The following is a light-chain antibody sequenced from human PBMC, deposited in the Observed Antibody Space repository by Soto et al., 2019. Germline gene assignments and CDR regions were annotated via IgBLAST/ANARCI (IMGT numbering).Light chain of an antibody. V-gene: IGKV3D-15*01. Sequence: EVVMPQSPANLSVSPGVGATLSCWASQPVSDKLAWYQQKLGQAPRLLIHSTSSRATGIPDRFSGSGSGTDFTLTISRLEPEDFAVYYCQQLFDSPITFGQGTRLEIK. CDR2: STS. CDR3: QQLFDSPIT. CDR1: QPVSDK. J-gene: IGKJ5*01.